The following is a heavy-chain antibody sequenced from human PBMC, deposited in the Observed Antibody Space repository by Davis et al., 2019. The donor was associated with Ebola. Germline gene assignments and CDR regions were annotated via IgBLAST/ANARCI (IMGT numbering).Heavy chain of an antibody. CDR1: GYTFTSYG. CDR2: ISAYNGNT. Sequence: AASVKVSCKASGYTFTSYGISWVRHAPGQGLEWMGWISAYNGNTNYAQKLQGRVTMTTDTSTSTAYMELRSLRSEDTAVFYCARGKTVAGTRGLSWFDPWGPGTLVIVSS. V-gene: IGHV1-18*01. CDR3: ARGKTVAGTRGLSWFDP. J-gene: IGHJ5*02. D-gene: IGHD6-19*01.